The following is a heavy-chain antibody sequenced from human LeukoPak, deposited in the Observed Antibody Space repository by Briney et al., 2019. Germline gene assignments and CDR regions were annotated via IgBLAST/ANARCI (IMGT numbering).Heavy chain of an antibody. V-gene: IGHV3-49*03. D-gene: IGHD3-22*01. CDR2: IRSKAYGGTT. J-gene: IGHJ4*02. Sequence: GGSLRLSCTASGFTFGDYAMSWFRQAPGKGLEWVGFIRSKAYGGTTEYAASVKGRFTISRDDSKSIAYLQMNSLKTEDTAVYYCTRVVTGYYYDSSGYYFDYWGQGTLVTVSS. CDR1: GFTFGDYA. CDR3: TRVVTGYYYDSSGYYFDY.